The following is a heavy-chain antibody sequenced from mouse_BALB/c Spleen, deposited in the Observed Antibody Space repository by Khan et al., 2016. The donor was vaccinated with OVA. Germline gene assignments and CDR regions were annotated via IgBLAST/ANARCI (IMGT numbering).Heavy chain of an antibody. CDR3: ARQPYYHYNVMDY. V-gene: IGHV2-6-1*01. CDR2: IWSDGSA. J-gene: IGHJ4*01. CDR1: GFSLTNYG. Sequence: QVQLKESGPGLVAPSQSLSITCTIPGFSLTNYGVHWVRQPPGKGLEWLVLIWSDGSATYNSALKSRLTISMDNSKSQVFLKMHRLQTDDTAMYFCARQPYYHYNVMDYWGQGTSVTVSS. D-gene: IGHD2-10*01.